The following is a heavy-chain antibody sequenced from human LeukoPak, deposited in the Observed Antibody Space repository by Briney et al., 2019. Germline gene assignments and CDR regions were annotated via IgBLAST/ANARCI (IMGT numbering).Heavy chain of an antibody. CDR2: IYSGGST. CDR3: ARGERVVYYDY. D-gene: IGHD1-14*01. V-gene: IGHV3-53*01. Sequence: GGSLRLSCAASGFTVSSDYMSWVRQAPGKGLEWVSVIYSGGSTYYADSVKGRFTISGDNSKNTLYLQMNSLRAEDTAVYYCARGERVVYYDYWGQGTLVTVSS. CDR1: GFTVSSDY. J-gene: IGHJ4*02.